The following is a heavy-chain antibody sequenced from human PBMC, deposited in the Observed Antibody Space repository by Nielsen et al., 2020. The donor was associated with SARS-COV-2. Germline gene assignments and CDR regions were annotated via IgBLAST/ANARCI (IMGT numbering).Heavy chain of an antibody. Sequence: ASVKVSCKASGYTFTNYGISWVRQAPGQGLEWMGWINPNSGGTNYAQKFQGWVTMTRDTSISTAYMELSRLRSDDTAVYYCARGGGMTGYSGHMDVWGKGTTVTVSS. CDR1: GYTFTNYG. J-gene: IGHJ6*03. V-gene: IGHV1-2*04. CDR2: INPNSGGT. CDR3: ARGGGMTGYSGHMDV. D-gene: IGHD3-9*01.